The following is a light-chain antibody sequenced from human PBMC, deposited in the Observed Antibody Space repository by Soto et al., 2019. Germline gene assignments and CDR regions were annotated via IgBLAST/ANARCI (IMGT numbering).Light chain of an antibody. J-gene: IGLJ2*01. CDR2: DVR. CDR1: SSDVGAYVY. V-gene: IGLV2-11*01. CDR3: CSYAGSANMI. Sequence: QPVLTQPRSVSGSPGQSVTISCTGTSSDVGAYVYVSWYQQHPGKAPKLTIYDVRKRPSGVPDRFSGSKSGNTASLTITGLQAEDEADYFCCSYAGSANMIFGGGTKLTVL.